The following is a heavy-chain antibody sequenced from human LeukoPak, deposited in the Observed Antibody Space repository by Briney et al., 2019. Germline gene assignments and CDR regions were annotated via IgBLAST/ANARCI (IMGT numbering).Heavy chain of an antibody. J-gene: IGHJ5*02. CDR3: ARGPDMDWFDP. D-gene: IGHD1-14*01. Sequence: GAPVKVSCKASGGTFSSYTISWVRQAPGQGLEWMGRIIPILGIANYAQKFQGRVTITADKSTSTAYMELSSLRSEDTAVYYCARGPDMDWFDPWGQGTLVTVSS. CDR1: GGTFSSYT. CDR2: IIPILGIA. V-gene: IGHV1-69*02.